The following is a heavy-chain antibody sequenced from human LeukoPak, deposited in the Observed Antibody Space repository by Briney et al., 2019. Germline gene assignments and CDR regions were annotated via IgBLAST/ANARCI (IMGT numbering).Heavy chain of an antibody. V-gene: IGHV3-33*01. CDR1: GFPFSSYG. D-gene: IGHD6-19*01. CDR2: LVYDARS. CDR3: ARDLSAAFDF. J-gene: IGHJ4*02. Sequence: GGSLRLSCAASGFPFSSYGMHWVRQAPGKGLEWVARLVYDARSDYANSVKGRFSISRDDSKNTLFLDMSNLRVEDTALYYCARDLSAAFDFWGQGVLVTVSS.